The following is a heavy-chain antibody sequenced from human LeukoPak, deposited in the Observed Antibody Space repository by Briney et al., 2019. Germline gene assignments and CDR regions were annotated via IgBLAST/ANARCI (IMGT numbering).Heavy chain of an antibody. CDR1: GFSFGGYA. D-gene: IGHD3-10*01. Sequence: GGSLRLSCAASGFSFGGYAMSWVRQAAGKGLEWVAVVSDSGDNTHYVNSVKGRFTISRDNSKNTLYLLMNSLRGEDTAVYYCANDYGLGTYSRYWGQGTLVTVSS. J-gene: IGHJ4*02. V-gene: IGHV3-23*01. CDR2: VSDSGDNT. CDR3: ANDYGLGTYSRY.